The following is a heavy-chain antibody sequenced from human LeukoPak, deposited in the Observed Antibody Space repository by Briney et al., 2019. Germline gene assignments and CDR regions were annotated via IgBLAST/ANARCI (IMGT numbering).Heavy chain of an antibody. Sequence: SETLSLTCAVSGGSFSGYYWNWIRQSPGKGLEWIGEINRSGSTNYNPSLKRRVTLSVDTSKNQFSLKLSSVTAADTALYYCARRDTVGWDSWGQGTLVTVSS. V-gene: IGHV4-34*01. CDR1: GGSFSGYY. CDR2: INRSGST. J-gene: IGHJ4*02. D-gene: IGHD1-26*01. CDR3: ARRDTVGWDS.